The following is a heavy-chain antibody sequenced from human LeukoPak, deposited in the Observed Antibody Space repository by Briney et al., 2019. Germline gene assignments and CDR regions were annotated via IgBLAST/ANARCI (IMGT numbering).Heavy chain of an antibody. CDR1: GGSISSGSYY. J-gene: IGHJ3*02. D-gene: IGHD1-26*01. Sequence: SETLSLTCTVSGGSISSGSYYWRWLRQPAGKGLEWLGRIYTSGSTNYNPSLKSRVTISVDTSKNQFSLKLSSVTAADTAVYYCARDFIEWEFNAFDIWGQGTMVTVSS. CDR3: ARDFIEWEFNAFDI. V-gene: IGHV4-61*02. CDR2: IYTSGST.